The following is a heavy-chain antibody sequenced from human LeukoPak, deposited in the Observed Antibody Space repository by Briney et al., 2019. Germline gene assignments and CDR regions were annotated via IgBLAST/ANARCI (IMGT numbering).Heavy chain of an antibody. CDR1: GGSFSGYY. Sequence: PSETLSLTCAVYGGSFSGYYWSWIRQPPGKGLEWIWEINHSGSTNYNPSLKSRVTISVDMSKNQFSLKLSSVTAADTAVYYCALERNSSSFWGQGTLVTVSS. V-gene: IGHV4-34*01. CDR3: ALERNSSSF. CDR2: INHSGST. D-gene: IGHD6-13*01. J-gene: IGHJ4*02.